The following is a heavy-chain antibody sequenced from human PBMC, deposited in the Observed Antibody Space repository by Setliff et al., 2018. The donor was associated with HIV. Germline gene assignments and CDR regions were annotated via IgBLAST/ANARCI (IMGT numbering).Heavy chain of an antibody. CDR2: VNPYTGGT. V-gene: IGHV1-2*06. Sequence: ASVKVSCKTSGYTFVGYYIHWVRLAPGQGLEWMGRVNPYTGGTDYGQRFQGRVTMTRDTSINTAYMELSRLRSDDTAVYYCARQTWEYYDTLTGYYGSPKNFDSWGQGTLVTVSS. D-gene: IGHD3-9*01. J-gene: IGHJ4*02. CDR3: ARQTWEYYDTLTGYYGSPKNFDS. CDR1: GYTFVGYY.